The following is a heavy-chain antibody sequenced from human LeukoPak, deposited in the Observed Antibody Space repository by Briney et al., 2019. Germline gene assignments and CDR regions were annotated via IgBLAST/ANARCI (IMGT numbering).Heavy chain of an antibody. J-gene: IGHJ4*02. CDR2: FDPEDGET. V-gene: IGHV1-24*01. Sequence: VPSVKVSCKVSGYTLTELSMHWVRQAPGKGIEWMGGFDPEDGETIYAQKFQGRVTMTEDTSTDTAYMELSSLRSEDTAVYYCATDDGTAMGNHFDYWGQGTLVTVSS. D-gene: IGHD5-18*01. CDR1: GYTLTELS. CDR3: ATDDGTAMGNHFDY.